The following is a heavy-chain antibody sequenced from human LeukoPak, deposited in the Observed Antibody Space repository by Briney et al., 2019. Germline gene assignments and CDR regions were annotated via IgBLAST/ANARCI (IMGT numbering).Heavy chain of an antibody. CDR1: GFSFSRYA. V-gene: IGHV3-30*18. J-gene: IGHJ4*02. CDR3: AKDLFVLLMIYAQDY. Sequence: GGSLRLSCAASGFSFSRYAMHWVRQAPGKGLEWVAIISYDGTNKYYADSVKGRFTISRDDPKNTLYLQMDSLRVDDTAVYYCAKDLFVLLMIYAQDYWGQGTLVTVSS. D-gene: IGHD2-8*01. CDR2: ISYDGTNK.